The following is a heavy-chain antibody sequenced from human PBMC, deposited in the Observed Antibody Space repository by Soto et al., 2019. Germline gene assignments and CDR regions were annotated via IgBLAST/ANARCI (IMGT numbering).Heavy chain of an antibody. CDR3: ARNAHCLGTGCALVFGFGL. J-gene: IGHJ5*02. Sequence: SETLSLTCAVSGGSISSGGYSWSWIRQPPGKGLEWIGYIYHSGSTYYNPALKSRVTISVDRSKNQFSLKLSSVTAADTAIYYCARNAHCLGTGCALVFGFGLWGQGTLVTVSS. D-gene: IGHD3-3*01. CDR1: GGSISSGGYS. V-gene: IGHV4-30-2*01. CDR2: IYHSGST.